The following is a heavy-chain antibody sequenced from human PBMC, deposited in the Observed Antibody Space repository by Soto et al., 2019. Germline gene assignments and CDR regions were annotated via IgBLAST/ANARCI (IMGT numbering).Heavy chain of an antibody. Sequence: QVQLVESGGGVVQPGRSLRLSCAASGFTFNSYAMHWVRQAPGKGLEWLAVISYDGSNKYYADSVKGRFTISRDNSKNTRYLQMNSLRAEDTAVYYCARDPGGTDFAAWTYDFDYWGQGTLVTVSS. J-gene: IGHJ4*02. CDR3: ARDPGGTDFAAWTYDFDY. V-gene: IGHV3-30-3*01. D-gene: IGHD3-3*01. CDR1: GFTFNSYA. CDR2: ISYDGSNK.